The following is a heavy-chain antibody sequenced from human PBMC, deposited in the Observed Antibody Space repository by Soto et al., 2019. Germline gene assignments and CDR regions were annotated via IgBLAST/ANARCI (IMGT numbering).Heavy chain of an antibody. CDR1: GFTFSSYS. J-gene: IGHJ4*02. CDR2: ISSSSSYI. D-gene: IGHD4-17*01. Sequence: EVQLVESGGGLVKPGGSLRLSCAASGFTFSSYSMNWVRQAPGKGLEWVSSISSSSSYIYYADSVKGRFTISRDNAKKSMYLQLKSLRAEDTAVYYHARDQYHGTVTTSVGVYYFEYWGQGNLVTVSS. CDR3: ARDQYHGTVTTSVGVYYFEY. V-gene: IGHV3-21*01.